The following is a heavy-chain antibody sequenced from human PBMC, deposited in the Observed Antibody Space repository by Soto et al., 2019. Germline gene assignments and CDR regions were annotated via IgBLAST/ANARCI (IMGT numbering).Heavy chain of an antibody. Sequence: GGSLRLSCAASGFTFSSYAMHWVHQAPGKGLEWVAVISYDGSNKYYADSVKGRFTISRDNSKNTLYLQMNSLRAEDTAVYYCARVVYKYPEGAPFDYWGQGTLVTVSS. J-gene: IGHJ4*02. V-gene: IGHV3-30*04. CDR2: ISYDGSNK. CDR3: ARVVYKYPEGAPFDY. D-gene: IGHD1-26*01. CDR1: GFTFSSYA.